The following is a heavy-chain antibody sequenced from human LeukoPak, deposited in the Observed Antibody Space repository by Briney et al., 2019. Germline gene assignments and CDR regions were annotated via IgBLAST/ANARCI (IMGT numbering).Heavy chain of an antibody. Sequence: PSETLSLTCTVSGGSISSYYWSWIRQPPGKGLEWIGYIYYSGSTNYNPSLKSRVTISVDSSKNQFSLRLGSVTAADTAVYYCARPGPRDGYGGTDAFDIWGQGTMVTVSS. J-gene: IGHJ3*02. CDR1: GGSISSYY. D-gene: IGHD5-24*01. CDR3: ARPGPRDGYGGTDAFDI. CDR2: IYYSGST. V-gene: IGHV4-59*01.